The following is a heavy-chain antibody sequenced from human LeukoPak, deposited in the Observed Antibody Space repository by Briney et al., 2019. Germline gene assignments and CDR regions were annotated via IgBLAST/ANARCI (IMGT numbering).Heavy chain of an antibody. D-gene: IGHD6-13*01. Sequence: SETLSLTCTVSGGSISSYYWSWIRQPPGKGLEWIGYIYYSGSTNYNPSLKSRVTISVDTSKNQFSLKLSSVTAADTAVYYCARGGYRDYFDYWGQGTLVTVSS. CDR3: ARGGYRDYFDY. CDR2: IYYSGST. J-gene: IGHJ4*02. V-gene: IGHV4-59*01. CDR1: GGSISSYY.